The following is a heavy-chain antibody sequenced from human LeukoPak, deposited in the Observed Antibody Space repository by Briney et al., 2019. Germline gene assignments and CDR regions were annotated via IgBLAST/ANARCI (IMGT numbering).Heavy chain of an antibody. Sequence: GGSLRLSCAASGFTFSSYEMNWVRQAPGKGLEWVSYISSSGSTIYCADSVKGRFTISRDNAKNSLYLQMNSLRAEDTAVYYCAREPIAVAGGYYFDYWGQGTLVTVSS. CDR2: ISSSGSTI. V-gene: IGHV3-48*03. CDR3: AREPIAVAGGYYFDY. D-gene: IGHD6-19*01. CDR1: GFTFSSYE. J-gene: IGHJ4*02.